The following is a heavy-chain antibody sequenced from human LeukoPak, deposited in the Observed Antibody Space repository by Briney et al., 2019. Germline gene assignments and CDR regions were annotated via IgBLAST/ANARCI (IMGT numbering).Heavy chain of an antibody. V-gene: IGHV1-2*02. CDR3: ARPDDYGDYGGYFQH. CDR2: INPNSGGT. Sequence: ASVKVSCKASGYTFTGYYMHWVRQAPGQGLEWMGWINPNSGGTNSVQKFQGRVTMTRDTSISTAYMELSRLRSDGTAVYYCARPDDYGDYGGYFQHWGQGTLVTVSS. J-gene: IGHJ1*01. D-gene: IGHD4-17*01. CDR1: GYTFTGYY.